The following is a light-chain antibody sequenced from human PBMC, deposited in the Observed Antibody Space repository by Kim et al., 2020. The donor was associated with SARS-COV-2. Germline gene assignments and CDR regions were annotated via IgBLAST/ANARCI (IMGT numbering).Light chain of an antibody. Sequence: YASVGDKVTITCRASQNIDSWLAWYQQKPGKAPKYLIYDATTLKSGVPSRFSGRGSGTQFTLTITSLQPDDFATYYCQQYSSYSYTFGQGTKLEI. CDR1: QNIDSW. V-gene: IGKV1-5*01. CDR2: DAT. CDR3: QQYSSYSYT. J-gene: IGKJ2*01.